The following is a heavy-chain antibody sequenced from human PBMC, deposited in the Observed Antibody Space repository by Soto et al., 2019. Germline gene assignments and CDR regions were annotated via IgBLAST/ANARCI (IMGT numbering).Heavy chain of an antibody. J-gene: IGHJ4*02. D-gene: IGHD3-10*01. CDR3: ARDCFGSGSSGPVDY. Sequence: PGGSLRLSCAASGFTFSSYGMHWVRQAPGKGLEWVAVISYDGSNEHYAGSVQGRFTISRDNSKNTLYLQMNSLRAEDTALYYCARDCFGSGSSGPVDYWGQGTLVTVSS. CDR2: ISYDGSNE. V-gene: IGHV3-33*05. CDR1: GFTFSSYG.